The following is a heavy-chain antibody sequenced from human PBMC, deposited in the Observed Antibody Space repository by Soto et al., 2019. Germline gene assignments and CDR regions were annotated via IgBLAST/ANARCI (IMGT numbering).Heavy chain of an antibody. V-gene: IGHV3-7*03. Sequence: EVQLVESGRGLVQPGGSLRLSCAASGFIFSSYCMSWVRQAPGKGLEWVANIKQDGSEKYYVDSVKGRFTISRDNAKNSLYLQMNSLRAENTAVYYCASFPSRCYYPNCFDTWGQGTLVTVSS. CDR1: GFIFSSYC. CDR2: IKQDGSEK. D-gene: IGHD3-22*01. J-gene: IGHJ5*01. CDR3: ASFPSRCYYPNCFDT.